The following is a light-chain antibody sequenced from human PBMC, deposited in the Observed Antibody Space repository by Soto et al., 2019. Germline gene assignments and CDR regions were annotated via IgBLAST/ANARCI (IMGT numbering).Light chain of an antibody. V-gene: IGKV1-39*01. J-gene: IGKJ5*01. CDR3: QQSDSKST. CDR2: AAS. CDR1: QSISSY. Sequence: DIQMTQSPSSLSASVGDRVTITCRASQSISSYLNWYQQKPGKAPKLLLYAASSLQSRVPARFSGSGAGTDFTLTVSSLQPEDFATYLCQQSDSKSTFGQGTRRE.